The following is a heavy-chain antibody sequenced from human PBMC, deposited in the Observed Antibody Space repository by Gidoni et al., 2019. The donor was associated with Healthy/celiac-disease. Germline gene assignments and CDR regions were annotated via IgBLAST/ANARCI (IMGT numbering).Heavy chain of an antibody. CDR3: ARHEYSSSFDP. Sequence: QLQLQESGPGLVKPSETLSLTCTVSGGSISSSSYYWGWIRQPPGKGLEWIGSIYYSGSTYYNPSLKSRVTISVDTSKNQFSLKLSSVTAADTAVYYCARHEYSSSFDPWGQGTLVTVSS. CDR1: GGSISSSSYY. J-gene: IGHJ5*02. V-gene: IGHV4-39*01. D-gene: IGHD6-6*01. CDR2: IYYSGST.